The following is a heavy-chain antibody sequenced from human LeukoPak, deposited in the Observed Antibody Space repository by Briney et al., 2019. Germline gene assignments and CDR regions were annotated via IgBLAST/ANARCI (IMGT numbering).Heavy chain of an antibody. Sequence: GRSLRLSCAGSGFTFSSYAMHWVRQAPGKGLEWVAVISFDGGNIYYADSVKGRFTISRDNSKNTLYLQMHSLRAEDTAVYYCSRDRQLWYPNYYFDYWGQGTLVTVSS. CDR3: SRDRQLWYPNYYFDY. CDR2: ISFDGGNI. V-gene: IGHV3-30*01. J-gene: IGHJ4*02. CDR1: GFTFSSYA. D-gene: IGHD5-18*01.